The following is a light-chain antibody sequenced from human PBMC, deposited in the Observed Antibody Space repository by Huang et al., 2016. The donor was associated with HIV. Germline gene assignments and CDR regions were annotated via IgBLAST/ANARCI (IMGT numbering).Light chain of an antibody. V-gene: IGKV3D-20*01. J-gene: IGKJ2*01. Sequence: EIVLTQSPATLYLSPGERATHSSGATQTVRNRFLAWFQQKPGLAPRLLIYDASVRATGIPDRFSGSGSGTDFTLTINRLEPEDFAVYYCQQYGDSSYSFGQGTKLQIK. CDR1: QTVRNRF. CDR3: QQYGDSSYS. CDR2: DAS.